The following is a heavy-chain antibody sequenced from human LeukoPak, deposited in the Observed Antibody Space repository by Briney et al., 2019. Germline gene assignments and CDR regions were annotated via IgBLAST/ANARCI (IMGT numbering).Heavy chain of an antibody. D-gene: IGHD6-19*01. Sequence: GGSLRLSCAASGFTFSSYAMSWVRQAPGKGLEWVSAISGSGGSTYYADSVKGRFTISRDNAKNSLYPQMNSLRAEDTAVYYCARASSGWYGNFDYWGQGTLVTVSS. CDR1: GFTFSSYA. CDR2: ISGSGGST. CDR3: ARASSGWYGNFDY. J-gene: IGHJ4*02. V-gene: IGHV3-23*01.